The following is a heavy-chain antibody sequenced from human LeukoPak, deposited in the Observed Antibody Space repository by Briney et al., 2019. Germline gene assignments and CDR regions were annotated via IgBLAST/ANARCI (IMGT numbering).Heavy chain of an antibody. V-gene: IGHV3-21*01. Sequence: GGSLRLSCAASGFTFSTYEMDWVRQAPGKGLEWVSSITSSSSYIFYADSLKGRFTISRDNAKNSLFLQMNSLRAEDTAVYYCARVGDYYNSPGYYNFDYWGQGTLVSVSS. CDR2: ITSSSSYI. D-gene: IGHD3-22*01. J-gene: IGHJ4*02. CDR3: ARVGDYYNSPGYYNFDY. CDR1: GFTFSTYE.